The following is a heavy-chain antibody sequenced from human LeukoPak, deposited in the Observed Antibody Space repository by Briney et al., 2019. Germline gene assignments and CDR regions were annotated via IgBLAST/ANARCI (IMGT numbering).Heavy chain of an antibody. J-gene: IGHJ4*02. Sequence: GGSLRLSCAASGFTFSSYAMHWVRQAPGKGLEWVRVKSYDGSNKYYADSVKGRFTISRDNSKNTLYLQMNSLRAEDTAVYYCARDRARYFDYWGQGTLVTVSS. D-gene: IGHD6-6*01. CDR3: ARDRARYFDY. CDR2: KSYDGSNK. V-gene: IGHV3-30*01. CDR1: GFTFSSYA.